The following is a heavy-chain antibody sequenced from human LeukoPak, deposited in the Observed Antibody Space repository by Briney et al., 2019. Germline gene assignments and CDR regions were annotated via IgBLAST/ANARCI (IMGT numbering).Heavy chain of an antibody. J-gene: IGHJ3*02. Sequence: GGSLRLSCAASGFTFSSYSMNWVRQAPGKGLEWVSSISSSSSYIYYADSVKGRFTISRDNAKNSLYLQMNSLRAEDTAVYYCARARWELPHHDAFDIWGQGTMVTVSS. CDR3: ARARWELPHHDAFDI. D-gene: IGHD1-26*01. V-gene: IGHV3-21*01. CDR2: ISSSSSYI. CDR1: GFTFSSYS.